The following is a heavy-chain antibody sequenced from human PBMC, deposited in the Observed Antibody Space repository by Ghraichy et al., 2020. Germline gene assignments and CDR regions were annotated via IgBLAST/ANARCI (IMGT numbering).Heavy chain of an antibody. CDR3: VRTDYGDYYMDV. V-gene: IGHV4-61*02. D-gene: IGHD4-17*01. CDR2: IYTSGAP. CDR1: GVSVSSFSDS. Sequence: SETLSLTCTVSGVSVSSFSDSWSWIRQPAGKGLEWIGRIYTSGAPNYNPSLTSRGTMSLDTSKNQFSMELSSVTAADTALYYCVRTDYGDYYMDVWGQGTTVTVSS. J-gene: IGHJ6*02.